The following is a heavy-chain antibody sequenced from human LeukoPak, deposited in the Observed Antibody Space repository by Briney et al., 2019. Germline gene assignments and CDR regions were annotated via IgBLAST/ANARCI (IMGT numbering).Heavy chain of an antibody. Sequence: GASVKVSCKASGYTFTGYYMHWVRQAPGQGLEWMGWINPNSGGTNYAQKFQGRVTMTRDTSNSTAYMELSRLRSDDTAVYYCARDLGPHSSSWYSDWFDPWGQGTLVTVSS. J-gene: IGHJ5*02. D-gene: IGHD6-13*01. CDR3: ARDLGPHSSSWYSDWFDP. V-gene: IGHV1-2*02. CDR1: GYTFTGYY. CDR2: INPNSGGT.